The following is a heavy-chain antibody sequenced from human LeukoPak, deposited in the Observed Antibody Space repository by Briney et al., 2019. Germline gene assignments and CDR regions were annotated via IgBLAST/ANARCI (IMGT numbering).Heavy chain of an antibody. CDR1: GGSISSYSNY. CDR2: IYSSGST. V-gene: IGHV4-61*02. Sequence: SETLSLTCTVSGGSISSYSNYWSWIRQPAGKGLEWIGRIYSSGSTNYNPSLKSRVTISVDTSKNQFSLKLSSVTAADTAVYYCARGGTSGWYTYWGQGTLVTVSS. J-gene: IGHJ4*02. D-gene: IGHD6-19*01. CDR3: ARGGTSGWYTY.